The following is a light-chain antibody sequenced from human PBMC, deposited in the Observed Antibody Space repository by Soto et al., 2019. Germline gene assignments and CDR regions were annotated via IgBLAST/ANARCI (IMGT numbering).Light chain of an antibody. CDR1: QSVTNS. CDR2: DAS. Sequence: EIVLTQSPATLALSPCERAALSCRASQSVTNSLAWHQQKPGQAPRLLIYDASTMATGFPARFSGSGSGTEFTLTISSLQSEDFAVYYCQQYNNWPLTFGGGTKVDI. CDR3: QQYNNWPLT. V-gene: IGKV3-15*01. J-gene: IGKJ4*01.